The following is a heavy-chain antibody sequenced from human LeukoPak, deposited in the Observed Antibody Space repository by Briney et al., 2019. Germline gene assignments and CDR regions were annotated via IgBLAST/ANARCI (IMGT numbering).Heavy chain of an antibody. CDR1: EFSVGSNY. D-gene: IGHD3-10*01. CDR2: IYSGGST. V-gene: IGHV3-66*01. Sequence: PGGSLRLSCAASEFSVGSNYMTWVRQAPGKGLEWVSLIYSGGSTYYADSVKGRFTISRDNSKNTLYLQMNSLRAEDTAVYYCARGRAYYGSGSYYNMDYWGQGTLVTVSS. CDR3: ARGRAYYGSGSYYNMDY. J-gene: IGHJ4*02.